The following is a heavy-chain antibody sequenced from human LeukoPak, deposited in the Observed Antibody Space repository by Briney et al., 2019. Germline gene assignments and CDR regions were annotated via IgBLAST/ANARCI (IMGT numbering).Heavy chain of an antibody. CDR3: AKRDSSGHHYFDY. V-gene: IGHV3-23*01. CDR1: GFTFNSNA. D-gene: IGHD3-22*01. J-gene: IGHJ4*02. CDR2: AGRSGGT. Sequence: GGSLRLSCETSGFTFNSNAVSWVRQAPGKGLEWVSTAGRSGGTYYADSAKGRFTIFRDNSKSTVHLQMNNMRGEDTAVYHCAKRDSSGHHYFDYWGQGILVTVSS.